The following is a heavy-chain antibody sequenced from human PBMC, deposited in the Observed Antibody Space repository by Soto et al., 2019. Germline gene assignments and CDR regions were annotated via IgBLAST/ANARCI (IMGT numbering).Heavy chain of an antibody. J-gene: IGHJ4*02. CDR3: AKEAHTFYGSYLDY. CDR1: GFTFSSYG. CDR2: ISYDGGNK. Sequence: GGSLRLSCAASGFTFSSYGMHWVHQAPGKGLEWVAVISYDGGNKLFADSVKGRFTISRDKSKNTLYLQMNSLRAEDTAVYYCAKEAHTFYGSYLDYWGQGTLVTVSS. D-gene: IGHD4-17*01. V-gene: IGHV3-30*18.